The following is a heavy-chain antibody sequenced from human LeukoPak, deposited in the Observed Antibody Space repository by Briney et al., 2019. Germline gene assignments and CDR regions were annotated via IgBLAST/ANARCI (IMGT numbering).Heavy chain of an antibody. V-gene: IGHV3-23*01. Sequence: PGGSLRLSCAASGFTFSNYAMNWVRQAPGKGLEWVSAISGSGGSTYYADSVKGRFTISRDNSKNTLYLQMNSLRAEDTAVYYCAKYCSGGSCGYGNAFDIWGQGTMVTVSS. CDR1: GFTFSNYA. CDR3: AKYCSGGSCGYGNAFDI. CDR2: ISGSGGST. D-gene: IGHD2-15*01. J-gene: IGHJ3*02.